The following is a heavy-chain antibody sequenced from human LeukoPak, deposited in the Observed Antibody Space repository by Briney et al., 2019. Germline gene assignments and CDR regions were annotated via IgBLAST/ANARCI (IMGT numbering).Heavy chain of an antibody. CDR1: GYSISSGYY. V-gene: IGHV4-38-2*02. CDR3: AREEVITTPYFDY. CDR2: IYHSGST. Sequence: SETLSLTCTVSGYSISSGYYWGWIRQPPGKGLEWIGSIYHSGSTYYNPSLKSRVTISVDTSKNQFSLKLSSVTAADTAVYYCAREEVITTPYFDYWGQGTLVTVSS. J-gene: IGHJ4*02. D-gene: IGHD3-22*01.